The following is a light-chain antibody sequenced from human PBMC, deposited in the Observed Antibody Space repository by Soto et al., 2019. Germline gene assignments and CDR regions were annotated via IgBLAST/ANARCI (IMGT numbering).Light chain of an antibody. V-gene: IGKV3-20*01. Sequence: EIVLTQSPGTLSLSPGERATLSCRASQSVSSKYLAWYQQKPDQAPRVLIYGTSIRASGVPEMFSGGGSGTDFTLTITRLEPEDFAVYYCQQYGSSLFTFGPGTKVDFK. CDR2: GTS. CDR1: QSVSSKY. CDR3: QQYGSSLFT. J-gene: IGKJ3*01.